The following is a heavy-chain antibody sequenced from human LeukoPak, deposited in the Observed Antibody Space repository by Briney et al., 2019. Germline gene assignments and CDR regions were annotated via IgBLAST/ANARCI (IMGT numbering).Heavy chain of an antibody. CDR3: ARDRAPAWFDP. V-gene: IGHV3-11*04. Sequence: PGGSLRLSCAASGFTFSDYYMSWIRQAPGKGLEWVSYISSSSSSIYYADSVKGRFTISRDNAKNSLYLQMNGLRDEDTAVYYCARDRAPAWFDPWGQGTLVTVSS. CDR1: GFTFSDYY. CDR2: ISSSSSSI. J-gene: IGHJ5*02.